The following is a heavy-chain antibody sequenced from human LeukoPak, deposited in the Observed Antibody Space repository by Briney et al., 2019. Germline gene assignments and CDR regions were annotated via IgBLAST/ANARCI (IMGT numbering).Heavy chain of an antibody. CDR2: IYYSGST. Sequence: SETLSLTCTVSGGSISSGDYYWSWIRQPPGKGLEWIGYIYYSGSTYYNPSLKSRVTMSVDTSKNQFSLKLSSVTAADAAVYYCARSTYGAFDYWGQGTLVTVSS. CDR1: GGSISSGDYY. J-gene: IGHJ4*02. D-gene: IGHD3-10*01. V-gene: IGHV4-30-4*08. CDR3: ARSTYGAFDY.